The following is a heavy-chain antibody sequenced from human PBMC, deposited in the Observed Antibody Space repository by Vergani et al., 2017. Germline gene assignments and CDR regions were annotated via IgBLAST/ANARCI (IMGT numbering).Heavy chain of an antibody. D-gene: IGHD6-6*01. V-gene: IGHV3-74*01. CDR1: GFTFSSYW. CDR2: INSDGSST. CDR3: AREEGRQLVPGRNEPFDY. Sequence: EVQLVESGGGLVQPGGSLRLSCAASGFTFSSYWMHWVRQAPGKGLVWVSRINSDGSSTSYADSVKGRFTISRDNAKNSLYLQMNSLRAEDTAVYYCAREEGRQLVPGRNEPFDYWGQGTLVTVSS. J-gene: IGHJ4*02.